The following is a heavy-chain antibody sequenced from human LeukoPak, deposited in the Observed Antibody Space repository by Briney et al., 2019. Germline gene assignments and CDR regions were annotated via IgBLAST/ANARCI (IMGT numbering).Heavy chain of an antibody. V-gene: IGHV3-30*01. D-gene: IGHD1-26*01. CDR2: VGNDEKTI. Sequence: GGSLRLSCVASGFTFTGHSMHWVRQAPGKGLEWVAVVGNDEKTIFYADSLKGRFTISRDNSKNTIYLQMNSLRDDDTAVYYCAKERQGGATPFDHWGQGSLVTVSS. J-gene: IGHJ4*02. CDR1: GFTFTGHS. CDR3: AKERQGGATPFDH.